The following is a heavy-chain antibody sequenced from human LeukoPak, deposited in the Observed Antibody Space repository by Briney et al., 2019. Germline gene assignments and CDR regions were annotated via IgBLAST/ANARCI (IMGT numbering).Heavy chain of an antibody. Sequence: PGRSLRLSCAASGFTFSSYGMHWVREAPGKGLVWVADISYDGSNKYYADSVKGRLTISRDNSKNTLYLQMNSLRAEDTAVYYCAKGENYDILAGYDYWGQGTLVTVST. CDR2: ISYDGSNK. CDR1: GFTFSSYG. V-gene: IGHV3-30*18. CDR3: AKGENYDILAGYDY. J-gene: IGHJ4*02. D-gene: IGHD3-9*01.